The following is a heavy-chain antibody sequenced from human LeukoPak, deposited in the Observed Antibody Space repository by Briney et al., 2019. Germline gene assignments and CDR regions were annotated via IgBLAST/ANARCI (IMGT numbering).Heavy chain of an antibody. J-gene: IGHJ4*02. D-gene: IGHD6-13*01. CDR3: ARDPYSSQKVFDY. CDR2: ISYDGSNK. Sequence: GGSLRLSCAASGFTFSSYAMHWVRQAPGKGLEWVAVISYDGSNKYYADSVKGRLTISRDNSKNTLYLQMNSLRAEDTAVYYCARDPYSSQKVFDYWGQGTLVTVSS. CDR1: GFTFSSYA. V-gene: IGHV3-30-3*01.